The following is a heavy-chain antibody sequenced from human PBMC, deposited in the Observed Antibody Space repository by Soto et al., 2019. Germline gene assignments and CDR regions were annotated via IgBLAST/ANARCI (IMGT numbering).Heavy chain of an antibody. CDR1: GGSISSGGYY. Sequence: SETLSLTCTVSGGSISSGGYYWRWIRQHPGKGLEWIGYIYYSGSTYYNPSLKSRVTISVDTSKNQFSLKLSSVTAADTAVYYCARDKEYCSSTSCLGTYGMDVWGQGTTVTVSS. J-gene: IGHJ6*02. V-gene: IGHV4-31*03. CDR2: IYYSGST. CDR3: ARDKEYCSSTSCLGTYGMDV. D-gene: IGHD2-2*01.